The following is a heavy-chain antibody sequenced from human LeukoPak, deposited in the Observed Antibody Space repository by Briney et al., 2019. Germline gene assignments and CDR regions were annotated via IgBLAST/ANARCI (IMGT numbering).Heavy chain of an antibody. D-gene: IGHD3-10*01. CDR3: ARDYYYGSGSYYSPHPFDY. CDR2: IRYDGGNI. V-gene: IGHV3-30*02. Sequence: GGSLRLSCAASGFTFGGYSMHWARQAPGKGLEWVSFIRYDGGNICYADSVKGRFTISRDNSKNSLYLQMNSLRAEDTAVYYCARDYYYGSGSYYSPHPFDYWGQRTLVTVSS. J-gene: IGHJ4*02. CDR1: GFTFGGYS.